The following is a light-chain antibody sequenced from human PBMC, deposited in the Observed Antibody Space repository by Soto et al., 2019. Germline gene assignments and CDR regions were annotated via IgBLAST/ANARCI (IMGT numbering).Light chain of an antibody. CDR3: QQYGSSPTT. CDR2: GAS. V-gene: IGKV3-20*01. J-gene: IGKJ1*01. CDR1: QSVTSNY. Sequence: EILLTQSPGTLSLSPGERATLSCRASQSVTSNYLAWYQQKPGQAPRLVIFGASIRDTGIPDRISGSGSGTDFTLTISRLEPEDFAVYHCQQYGSSPTTVGHRTQVDIK.